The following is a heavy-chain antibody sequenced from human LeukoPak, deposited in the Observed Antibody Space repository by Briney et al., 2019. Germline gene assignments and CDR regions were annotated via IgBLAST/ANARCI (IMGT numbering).Heavy chain of an antibody. Sequence: SETLSLTCSVSVGSISSYFWSWIRQAPGKGLEWIAYISDSGITNYNPSLKSRVTISVDTSKNQFSLRLSSVTAADTAVYYCARAMWTMVTTFDYWGQGILVTVSS. CDR1: VGSISSYF. J-gene: IGHJ4*02. V-gene: IGHV4-59*01. CDR3: ARAMWTMVTTFDY. CDR2: ISDSGIT. D-gene: IGHD4/OR15-4a*01.